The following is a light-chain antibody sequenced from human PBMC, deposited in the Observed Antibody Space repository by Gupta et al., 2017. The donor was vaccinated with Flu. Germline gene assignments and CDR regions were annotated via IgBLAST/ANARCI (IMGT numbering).Light chain of an antibody. V-gene: IGLV2-11*01. J-gene: IGLJ1*01. CDR2: DVS. Sequence: SSDVGGYNYVSWYQQHPGKAPKLMIYDVSKRPSGVPDRFSGSKSGNTASLTISGLQAEDEADYYCCSYAGSYTLVFGTGTKVTVL. CDR1: SSDVGGYNY. CDR3: CSYAGSYTLV.